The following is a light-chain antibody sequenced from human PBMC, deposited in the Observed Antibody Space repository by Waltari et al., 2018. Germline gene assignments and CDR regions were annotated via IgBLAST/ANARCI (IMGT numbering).Light chain of an antibody. Sequence: IVMTQSPVTMSVSPGEGVTLSCTASESVGTDVAWYRHKPGQPPRLLIYFGSTRATGVPARISGSGSGTDFSLTISSLDAEDFAFYYCQQSRQWPRRTFGQGTKLE. CDR2: FGS. CDR3: QQSRQWPRRT. J-gene: IGKJ2*01. CDR1: ESVGTD. V-gene: IGKV3D-15*01.